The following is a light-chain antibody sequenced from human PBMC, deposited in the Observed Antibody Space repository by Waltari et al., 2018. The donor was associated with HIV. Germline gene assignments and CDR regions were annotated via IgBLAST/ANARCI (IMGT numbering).Light chain of an antibody. CDR2: EAT. CDR1: IPDLVENY. Sequence: QPALTQPASVSGSPGQSIIISCSRSIPDLVENYFCWYQQHPGQAPKLLIYEATNRPSGISDRFSGSKSDGTASLTISGLRSEDEAQYFCGSWSSKGTPWVFGGGTKVTVL. J-gene: IGLJ3*02. CDR3: GSWSSKGTPWV. V-gene: IGLV2-14*01.